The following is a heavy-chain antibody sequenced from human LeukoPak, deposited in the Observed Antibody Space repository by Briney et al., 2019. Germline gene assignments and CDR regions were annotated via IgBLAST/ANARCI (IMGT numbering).Heavy chain of an antibody. Sequence: SETLSLTCAVYGESFSGYYWSWIRQPPGKGLEWIGEINHSGSTNYNPSLKSRVTISVDTSKNQFSLKLSSVTAADTAVYYCARGRGYNSFDYWGQGTLVAVSS. CDR2: INHSGST. J-gene: IGHJ4*02. CDR1: GESFSGYY. V-gene: IGHV4-34*01. D-gene: IGHD5-24*01. CDR3: ARGRGYNSFDY.